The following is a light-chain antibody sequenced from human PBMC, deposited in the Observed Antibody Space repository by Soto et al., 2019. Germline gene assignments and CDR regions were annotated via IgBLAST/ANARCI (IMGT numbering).Light chain of an antibody. CDR2: KAS. V-gene: IGKV1-5*03. J-gene: IGKJ1*01. Sequence: DTQMTQSPSTLSASVGDRVTITCRASQSISSWLAWYQQKPGRAPKLLIYKASTLKSGVPSRFSGSGSGTEFTLTISSLQPDDFATYYCQHYNSYSEAFGQGTKVDIK. CDR1: QSISSW. CDR3: QHYNSYSEA.